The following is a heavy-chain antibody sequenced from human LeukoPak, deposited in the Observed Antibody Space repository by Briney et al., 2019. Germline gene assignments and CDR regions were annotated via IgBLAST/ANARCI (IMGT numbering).Heavy chain of an antibody. J-gene: IGHJ6*02. Sequence: GASVKVSCKVSGYALTELSMHWARQAPGKGLEWMGGFDPEDGETIYAQKFQGRVTMTEDTSTDTAYMELSSLRSEDTAVYYCATDSPMITFGGVIVRRPDYYCYGMDVWGQGTTVTVSS. D-gene: IGHD3-16*02. CDR3: ATDSPMITFGGVIVRRPDYYCYGMDV. V-gene: IGHV1-24*01. CDR2: FDPEDGET. CDR1: GYALTELS.